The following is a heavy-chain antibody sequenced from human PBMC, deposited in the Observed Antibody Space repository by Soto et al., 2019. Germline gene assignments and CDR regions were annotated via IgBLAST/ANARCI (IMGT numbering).Heavy chain of an antibody. Sequence: ASVKVSCKASGYTFTNYGSTWVRQAPGQGLEWMGWISAYNGDTHYTQRLRGRVTMTTDTSTSTAYMELSSLRSDDTAVYHCARGSTAAAVEDYWGQGTLVTVSS. J-gene: IGHJ4*02. D-gene: IGHD6-13*01. CDR3: ARGSTAAAVEDY. CDR1: GYTFTNYG. V-gene: IGHV1-18*01. CDR2: ISAYNGDT.